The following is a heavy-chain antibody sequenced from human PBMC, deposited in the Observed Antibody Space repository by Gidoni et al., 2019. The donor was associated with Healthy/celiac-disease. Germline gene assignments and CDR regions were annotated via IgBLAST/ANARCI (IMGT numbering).Heavy chain of an antibody. CDR1: GFTFSSYE. V-gene: IGHV3-48*03. CDR3: AGPGKGYGMDV. Sequence: EVQLVESGGGLVQPGGSLRLSCAASGFTFSSYEMNWVRQAPGKGLEWVSYISSSGSTIYYADSVKGRFTISRDNAKNSLYLQMNSLRAEDTAVYYCAGPGKGYGMDVWGQGTTVTVSS. J-gene: IGHJ6*02. CDR2: ISSSGSTI.